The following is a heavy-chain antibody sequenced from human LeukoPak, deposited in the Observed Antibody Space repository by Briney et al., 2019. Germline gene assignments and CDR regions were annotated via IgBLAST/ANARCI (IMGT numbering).Heavy chain of an antibody. J-gene: IGHJ5*02. V-gene: IGHV3-23*01. CDR1: GFTFSSYA. CDR2: ISGSGGST. CDR3: AKKALLRYFDWFWFDP. Sequence: SGGSLRLSCAASGFTFSSYAMSWIRQAPGKGLEWVSDISGSGGSTYYDDSVKGRVTISRDNSKNTLYLQMNSQRAEDNAVYYCAKKALLRYFDWFWFDPWGQGTLVTVSS. D-gene: IGHD3-9*01.